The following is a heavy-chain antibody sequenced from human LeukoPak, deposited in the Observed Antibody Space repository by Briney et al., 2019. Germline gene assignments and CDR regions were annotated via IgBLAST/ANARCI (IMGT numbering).Heavy chain of an antibody. CDR3: ARGVLANYYDSSPNWFDP. J-gene: IGHJ5*02. D-gene: IGHD3-22*01. CDR2: IYHTGST. CDR1: GGSISSGLYS. Sequence: SQTLSLTCDVSGGSISSGLYSWSWIRQPLGKGLEWIVYIYHTGSTYYNPSLKSRVTISVDTSKNQFSLRLSSVTAADTAVYYCARGVLANYYDSSPNWFDPWGQGTLVTVSS. V-gene: IGHV4-30-2*01.